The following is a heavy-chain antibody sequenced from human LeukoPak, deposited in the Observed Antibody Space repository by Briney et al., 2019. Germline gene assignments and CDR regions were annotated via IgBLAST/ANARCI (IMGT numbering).Heavy chain of an antibody. CDR1: GGTFSSYA. Sequence: SVKVSCKASGGTFSSYAISWVRQAPGQGLEWMGGIIPIFGTANYAQKFQGRVTITADESTSTAYMELSSLRSEDTAVYYCARGYCSSTSCYTGNDHWGQGTLVTVSS. V-gene: IGHV1-69*13. CDR2: IIPIFGTA. CDR3: ARGYCSSTSCYTGNDH. D-gene: IGHD2-2*02. J-gene: IGHJ4*02.